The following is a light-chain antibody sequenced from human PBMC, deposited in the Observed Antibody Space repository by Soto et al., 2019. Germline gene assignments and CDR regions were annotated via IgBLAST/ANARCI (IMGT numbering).Light chain of an antibody. J-gene: IGLJ2*01. CDR1: SGSIASND. Sequence: NFMLTQPHSVSESPGKTVTISCTRSSGSIASNDVQWYQQRPGSAPTTVIYENNQRPSGVPDRFSGSTDGSSNSASLTISGLQTEDEADYYCQSYDSSTVVCGGGTKLTVL. CDR3: QSYDSSTVV. V-gene: IGLV6-57*04. CDR2: ENN.